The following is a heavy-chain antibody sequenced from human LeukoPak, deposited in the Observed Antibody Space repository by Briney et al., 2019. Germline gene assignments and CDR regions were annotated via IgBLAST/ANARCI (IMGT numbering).Heavy chain of an antibody. CDR2: IRFDGSNK. Sequence: PGGSLRLSCAASGFTFSSYGMHWVRQAPGKGLEWVAFIRFDGSNKYYADSVKGRFTISRDNSKNTLYLQMNSLRAEDTAVYYCAKDVADYDAFDIWGQGTMVTVSS. CDR1: GFTFSSYG. CDR3: AKDVADYDAFDI. V-gene: IGHV3-30*02. D-gene: IGHD3-16*01. J-gene: IGHJ3*02.